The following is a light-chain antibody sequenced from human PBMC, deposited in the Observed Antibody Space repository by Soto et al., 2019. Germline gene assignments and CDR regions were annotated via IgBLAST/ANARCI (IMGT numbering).Light chain of an antibody. V-gene: IGKV1-39*01. CDR3: QQSFSPLWT. CDR2: AAS. J-gene: IGKJ1*01. CDR1: QSISNY. Sequence: DIQMTQSPSSLSASVGDRVTITCRASQSISNYLNWYQQKPGKAPKLLIYAASSMQSGVPSRFSGSGSETDFTLTIIILQPDDSATYYCQQSFSPLWTFGQGTKVEV.